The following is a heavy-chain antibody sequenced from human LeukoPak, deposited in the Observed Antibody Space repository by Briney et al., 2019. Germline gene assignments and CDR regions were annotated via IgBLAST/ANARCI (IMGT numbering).Heavy chain of an antibody. J-gene: IGHJ4*02. D-gene: IGHD3-22*01. CDR3: ARVSMIVVVIDY. V-gene: IGHV4-30-2*01. Sequence: PSETLSLTCAVSGGSISSGGYSWSWIRQPPGKGLEWIEYIYHSGSTYYNPSLKSRVTISVDRSKNQFSLKLSSVTAADTAVYYCARVSMIVVVIDYWGQGTLVTVSS. CDR1: GGSISSGGYS. CDR2: IYHSGST.